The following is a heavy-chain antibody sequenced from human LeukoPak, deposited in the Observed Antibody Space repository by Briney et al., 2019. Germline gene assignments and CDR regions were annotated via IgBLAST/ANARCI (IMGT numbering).Heavy chain of an antibody. CDR1: GYTFTGYY. D-gene: IGHD7-27*01. V-gene: IGHV1-2*02. CDR2: INPNSGGT. CDR3: ARATSGTGDYFDY. Sequence: ASVKVSCKASGYTFTGYYMHWVRQAPGQGLEWMGWINPNSGGTNYAQKFQGRVTMTRDTSISTAYMELSRLRSDDTAVYYCARATSGTGDYFDYWGQGTLVTVSS. J-gene: IGHJ4*02.